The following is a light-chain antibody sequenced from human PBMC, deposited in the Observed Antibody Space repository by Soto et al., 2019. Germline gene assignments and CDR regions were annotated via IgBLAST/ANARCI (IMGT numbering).Light chain of an antibody. V-gene: IGLV2-18*02. J-gene: IGLJ1*01. Sequence: QSALTQPPSVSGSPGQSVTISCTGTSSDVGSYNRLSWYQQPPGTAPKLMIYEVSNRPSGVPDRFSGSKSGNTASLAISGLQAEDEADYYCSSYTSSSTWVFGTGTKVTVL. CDR1: SSDVGSYNR. CDR2: EVS. CDR3: SSYTSSSTWV.